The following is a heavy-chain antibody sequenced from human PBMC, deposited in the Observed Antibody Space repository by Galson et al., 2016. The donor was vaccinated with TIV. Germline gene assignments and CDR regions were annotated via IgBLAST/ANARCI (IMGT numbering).Heavy chain of an antibody. CDR1: GGNFNNYA. Sequence: SVKASCKASGGNFNNYAINWVRQAPGQGLEWMGGILPISGTTNYAQNFQGRLTINTGESTTTVTMELSSLTSKDTAVYFCARDIPCGGACYFFDDWGQGTLVTVSS. V-gene: IGHV1-69*05. CDR3: ARDIPCGGACYFFDD. D-gene: IGHD2-21*02. J-gene: IGHJ4*02. CDR2: ILPISGTT.